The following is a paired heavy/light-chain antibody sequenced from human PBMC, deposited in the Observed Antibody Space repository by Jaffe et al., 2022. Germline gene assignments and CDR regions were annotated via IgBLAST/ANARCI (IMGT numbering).Heavy chain of an antibody. J-gene: IGHJ6*03. CDR2: INHSGST. V-gene: IGHV4-34*01. Sequence: QVQLQQWGAGLLKPSETLSLTCAVYGGSFSGYYWSWIRQPPGKGLEWIGEINHSGSTNYNPSLKSRVTISVDTSKNQFSLKLSSVTAADTAVYYCARGPMVRGLKRNSTPHYYYYMDVWGKGTTVTVSS. CDR1: GGSFSGYY. D-gene: IGHD3-10*01. CDR3: ARGPMVRGLKRNSTPHYYYYMDV.
Light chain of an antibody. CDR1: SSNIGNNY. CDR3: GTWDSSLSAGGV. V-gene: IGLV1-51*01. CDR2: DNN. Sequence: QSVLTQPPSVSAAPGQKVTISCSGSSSNIGNNYVSWYQQLPGTAPKLLIYDNNKRPSGIPDRFSGSKSGTSATLGITGLQTGDEADYYCGTWDSSLSAGGVFGGGTKLTVL. J-gene: IGLJ3*02.